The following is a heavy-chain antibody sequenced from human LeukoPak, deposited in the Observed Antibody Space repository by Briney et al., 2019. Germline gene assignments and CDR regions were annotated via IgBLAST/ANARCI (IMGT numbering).Heavy chain of an antibody. D-gene: IGHD3-10*01. CDR3: ARDLITMVRGVSSPLPDY. CDR2: INPNSGGT. J-gene: IGHJ4*02. V-gene: IGHV1-2*02. CDR1: GHTFTGYY. Sequence: ASVKVSCKASGHTFTGYYMHWVRQAPGQGLEWMGWINPNSGGTNYAQKFQGRVTMTRDTSISTAYMELSRLRSDDTAVYYCARDLITMVRGVSSPLPDYWGQGTLVTVSS.